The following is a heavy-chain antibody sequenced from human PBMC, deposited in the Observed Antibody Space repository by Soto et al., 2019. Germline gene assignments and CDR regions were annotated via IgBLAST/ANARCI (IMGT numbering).Heavy chain of an antibody. Sequence: EVQLVESGGGLVQPGGSLRLSCAASGFTFSSYEMNWVRQAPGKGLEWVSYISSSGRTIYYADSVKGRLTISRDNAKNSLYLQMNSLRAEDTAVYYCARSGYNWNDGARGYFDYWGQGNLVTVSS. CDR2: ISSSGRTI. V-gene: IGHV3-48*03. CDR3: ARSGYNWNDGARGYFDY. J-gene: IGHJ4*02. D-gene: IGHD1-20*01. CDR1: GFTFSSYE.